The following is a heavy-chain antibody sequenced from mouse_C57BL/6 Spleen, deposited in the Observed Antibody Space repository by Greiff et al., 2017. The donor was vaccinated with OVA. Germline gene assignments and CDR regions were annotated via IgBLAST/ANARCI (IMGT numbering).Heavy chain of an antibody. D-gene: IGHD2-4*01. J-gene: IGHJ3*01. CDR2: IHPNSGST. CDR1: GYTFTSYW. Sequence: QVQLQQPGAELVKPGASVKLSCKASGYTFTSYWMHWVKQRPGQGLEWIGMIHPNSGSTNYNEKFKSKATLTVDKSSSTAYMQLSSLTSEDAAVEYCARWPYDYDDSWCADWGKGTLVTVSA. V-gene: IGHV1-64*01. CDR3: ARWPYDYDDSWCAD.